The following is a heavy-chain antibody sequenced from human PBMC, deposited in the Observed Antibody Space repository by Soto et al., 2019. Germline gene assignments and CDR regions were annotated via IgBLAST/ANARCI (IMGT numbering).Heavy chain of an antibody. CDR1: GFSLSTSGVG. CDR3: AHGLPDYGDYVGWFDP. CDR2: IYWDDDK. Sequence: QITLKESGPTLVKPTQTLTLTCTFSGFSLSTSGVGVGWIRQPPGKALEWLALIYWDDDKRYSPSLKSRLTITKDTSKNQVVLTMTTMDPVDTATYYCAHGLPDYGDYVGWFDPWGQGTLVTVSS. V-gene: IGHV2-5*02. J-gene: IGHJ5*02. D-gene: IGHD4-17*01.